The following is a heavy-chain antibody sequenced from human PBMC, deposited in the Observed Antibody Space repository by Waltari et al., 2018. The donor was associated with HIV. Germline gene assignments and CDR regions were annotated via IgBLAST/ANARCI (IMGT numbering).Heavy chain of an antibody. V-gene: IGHV3-23*04. J-gene: IGHJ4*02. Sequence: EVQLVESGGGLVQPGGSLRLSCAASGFTFSSYAMSWVRQAPGKGLEWVSAISGSGGSTYYADSVKGRFTISRDNSKNTLYLQMNSLRAEDTAVYYCAKREAYYYDSSGLVDYWGQGTLVTVSS. CDR1: GFTFSSYA. D-gene: IGHD3-22*01. CDR2: ISGSGGST. CDR3: AKREAYYYDSSGLVDY.